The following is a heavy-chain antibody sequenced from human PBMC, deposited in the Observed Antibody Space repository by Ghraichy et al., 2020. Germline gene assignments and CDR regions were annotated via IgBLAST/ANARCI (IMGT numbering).Heavy chain of an antibody. CDR3: VGGPGGPAPVYCGGDCFPFQH. CDR1: GGSISNYY. Sequence: GSLSLTCAVSGGSISNYYWSWIRQSPGQGLEWIGYIFYSGTTNYNPSLKSRVTISADTSKNQVSLKLTSVTVADTGVYFGVGGPGGPAPVYCGGDCFPFQHWGQGTLVIVS. J-gene: IGHJ1*01. CDR2: IFYSGTT. V-gene: IGHV4-59*01. D-gene: IGHD2-21*02.